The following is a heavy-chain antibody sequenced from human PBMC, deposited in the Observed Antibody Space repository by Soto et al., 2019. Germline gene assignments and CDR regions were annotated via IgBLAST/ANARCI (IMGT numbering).Heavy chain of an antibody. CDR2: ISYDGSNK. J-gene: IGHJ4*02. CDR1: GFTFSSYG. CDR3: AKDLELELLPPIF. D-gene: IGHD1-7*01. V-gene: IGHV3-30*18. Sequence: QVQLVESGGGVVQPGRSLRLSCAASGFTFSSYGMHWVRQAPGKGLEWVAVISYDGSNKYYADSVKGRFTISRDNSKNTLYLQMNSLRAEDTAVYYCAKDLELELLPPIFGGQGTLVTVSS.